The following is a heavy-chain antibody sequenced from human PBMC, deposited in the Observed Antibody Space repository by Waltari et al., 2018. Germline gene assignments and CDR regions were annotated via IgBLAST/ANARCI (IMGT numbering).Heavy chain of an antibody. CDR2: ISYDGSNK. D-gene: IGHD6-19*01. CDR1: GFTFSSYA. Sequence: QVQLVESGGGVVQPGRSLRLSCAASGFTFSSYAMHWVRQAPGKGLEWVAVISYDGSNKYYADSVKGRFTISRDNSKNTLYLQMNSLRAEDTAVYYCARDQLEVAVAGSGFDYWGQGTLVTVSS. J-gene: IGHJ4*02. CDR3: ARDQLEVAVAGSGFDY. V-gene: IGHV3-30-3*01.